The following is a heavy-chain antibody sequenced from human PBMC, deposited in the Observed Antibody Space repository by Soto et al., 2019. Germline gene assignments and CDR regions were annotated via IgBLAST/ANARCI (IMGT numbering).Heavy chain of an antibody. V-gene: IGHV1-69*12. D-gene: IGHD3-3*02. CDR3: ARDKDRQQLGGNYYYIWDV. J-gene: IGHJ6*02. Sequence: QVQLEQSGAEVKKPGSSVKVSCKASGGTFSTSAISWVRQAPGQGLEWMGGIMPIFRKTDYAQKFQGRVTVTADEPTSTAYMELSGLRSDDTAVYYCARDKDRQQLGGNYYYIWDVWGQGTTVIVSS. CDR1: GGTFSTSA. CDR2: IMPIFRKT.